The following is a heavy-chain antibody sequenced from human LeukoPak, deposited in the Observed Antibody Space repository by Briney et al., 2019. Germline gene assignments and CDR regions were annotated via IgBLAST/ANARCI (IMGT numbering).Heavy chain of an antibody. Sequence: PGGSLRLSCAVSGLTFSDSRMIWVRQAPETGLEWVAVTAGADDVIHYDGSVNGRLPISTDNSKHTVYLQMNSLRAEDAALYFCANYIQRPPGMDVWGQGTMVTVSS. CDR1: GLTFSDSR. D-gene: IGHD2-15*01. CDR2: TAGADDVI. V-gene: IGHV3-23*01. CDR3: ANYIQRPPGMDV. J-gene: IGHJ6*02.